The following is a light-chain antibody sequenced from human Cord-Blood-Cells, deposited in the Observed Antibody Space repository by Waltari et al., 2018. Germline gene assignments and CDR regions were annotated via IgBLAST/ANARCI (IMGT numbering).Light chain of an antibody. CDR1: QGISRY. Sequence: DIQLTQSPSFLSASVGDRVTITCRASQGISRYLAWYQQKPGKAPKLLIYAASTLQSGVPSRFSGSGSGTEFTRTISSLQPEDFATDYCQQLKSYPPTFGGGTKVEIK. CDR2: AAS. CDR3: QQLKSYPPT. J-gene: IGKJ4*01. V-gene: IGKV1-9*01.